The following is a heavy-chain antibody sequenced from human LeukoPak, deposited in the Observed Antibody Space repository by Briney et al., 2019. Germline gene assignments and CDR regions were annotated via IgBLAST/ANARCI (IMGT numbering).Heavy chain of an antibody. Sequence: ASVKVSCKVSGDTLSELSMHWVRQAPGKGLEWMGGFDPEGGEAIYAQKFQGRLTMTEDTSTDTAHMDLRSLRSDDTAVYYCTAGGVYSLLDHWGQGTQATVSS. CDR3: TAGGVYSLLDH. J-gene: IGHJ4*02. CDR1: GDTLSELS. D-gene: IGHD5/OR15-5a*01. CDR2: FDPEGGEA. V-gene: IGHV1-24*01.